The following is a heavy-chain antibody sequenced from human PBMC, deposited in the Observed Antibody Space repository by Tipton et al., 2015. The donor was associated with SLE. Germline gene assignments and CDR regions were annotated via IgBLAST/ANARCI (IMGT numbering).Heavy chain of an antibody. CDR3: ARASGSYYALGF. J-gene: IGHJ4*02. V-gene: IGHV3-48*01. Sequence: SLRLSCAASGFTFSSYSMNWVRQAPGKGLEWVSYISSSSGSTYYADSVKGRFTISRDNSKNTLYLQMNSLRAEDTAVYYCARASGSYYALGFWGQGTLVTVSS. CDR2: ISSSSGST. D-gene: IGHD1-26*01. CDR1: GFTFSSYS.